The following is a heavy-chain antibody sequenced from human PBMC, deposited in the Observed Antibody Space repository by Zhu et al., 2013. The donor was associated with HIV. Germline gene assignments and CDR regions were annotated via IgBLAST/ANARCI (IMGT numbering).Heavy chain of an antibody. CDR3: SRGPLNWFDP. Sequence: VQLVQSGAEVKEPGASLKVSCKASGYTFTDYYMHWVRQAPGQGLEWMGWINPNSGATSYAQNFQGRVTMTRDTSITTAYMELSRLRSDDTAVYYCSRGPLNWFDPWGQGTLVTVSS. J-gene: IGHJ5*02. CDR2: INPNSGAT. V-gene: IGHV1-2*02. CDR1: GYTFTDYY.